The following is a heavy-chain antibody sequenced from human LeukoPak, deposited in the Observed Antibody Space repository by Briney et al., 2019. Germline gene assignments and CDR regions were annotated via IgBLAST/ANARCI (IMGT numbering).Heavy chain of an antibody. CDR2: ISGSGGST. Sequence: GGSLRLSCAASGFTFSSYAMSWVRQAPGKGLEWVSAISGSGGSTYYADSVKGRFTISRDSSKNTLYLQMNSLRAEDTAVYYRAKLISYSSSSAFDIWGQGTMVTVSS. J-gene: IGHJ3*02. V-gene: IGHV3-23*01. CDR1: GFTFSSYA. D-gene: IGHD6-6*01. CDR3: AKLISYSSSSAFDI.